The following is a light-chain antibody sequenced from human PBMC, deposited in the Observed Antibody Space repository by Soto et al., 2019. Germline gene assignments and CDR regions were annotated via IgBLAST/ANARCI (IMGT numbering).Light chain of an antibody. V-gene: IGKV3-20*01. J-gene: IGKJ3*01. CDR1: QSVGSDY. Sequence: EIVLTQSPGTLSLSPGERATLSCRASQSVGSDYFAWSQQKPGQPPRLLIYGASSRATGIPDRLSGSGSGTDFTLSINRLEPEDFAVYYCHQYGNSPPTFGPGTKVDIK. CDR3: HQYGNSPPT. CDR2: GAS.